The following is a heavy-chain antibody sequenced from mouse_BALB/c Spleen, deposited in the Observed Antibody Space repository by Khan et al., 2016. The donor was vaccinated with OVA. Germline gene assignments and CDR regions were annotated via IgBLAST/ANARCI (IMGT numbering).Heavy chain of an antibody. J-gene: IGHJ4*01. Sequence: VQLVESGPGLVAPSQSLSITCTVSGFSLSRYNIHWVRQPPGKGLEWLGMIWGGGGTDYSSTLKSRLSIRKDNSQSQVLLKMNSLQTDDTAMYYCARAYYRYDGFSAMDYWGQGTSVTVSS. V-gene: IGHV2-6-4*01. CDR3: ARAYYRYDGFSAMDY. CDR1: GFSLSRYN. D-gene: IGHD2-14*01. CDR2: IWGGGGT.